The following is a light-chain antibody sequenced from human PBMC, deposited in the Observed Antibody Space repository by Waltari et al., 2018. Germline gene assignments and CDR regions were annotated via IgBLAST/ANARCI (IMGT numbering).Light chain of an antibody. V-gene: IGKV4-1*01. CDR2: WAS. Sequence: DIVMTQSPDSLAVSLGERATINCKSSQTIFYGSNNKNYLAWYPQKPRQPPRLLLYWASTRESGVPDRFSGSGSGTDFTLTISSLQAEDVAVYYCQQYYDTPLSFGGGTKVEIK. J-gene: IGKJ4*01. CDR1: QTIFYGSNNKNY. CDR3: QQYYDTPLS.